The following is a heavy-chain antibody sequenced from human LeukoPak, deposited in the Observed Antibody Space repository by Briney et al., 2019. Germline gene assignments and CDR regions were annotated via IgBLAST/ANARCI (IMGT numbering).Heavy chain of an antibody. CDR1: GYTFTSYG. D-gene: IGHD1-26*01. CDR2: ISAYNGNT. Sequence: ASVKVSCKASGYTFTSYGISWVRQAPGQGLEWMGWISAYNGNTNYAQKLQGRVTMTTDTSTSTAYMELRSLRSDDTAVYYCARLRSGKGASYYFDYWGQGTLVTVSS. V-gene: IGHV1-18*01. CDR3: ARLRSGKGASYYFDY. J-gene: IGHJ4*02.